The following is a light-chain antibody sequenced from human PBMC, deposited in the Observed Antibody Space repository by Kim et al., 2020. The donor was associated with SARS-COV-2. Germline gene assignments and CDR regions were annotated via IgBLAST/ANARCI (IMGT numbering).Light chain of an antibody. CDR1: QTISNY. Sequence: DIKMTQSPSSLSASVGDTVTISCRASQTISNYLQWYQQKPGKAPNLLIYSASTLQSGVPSRFSGSASGTEFTLTISNLQPEDFASYYCHQTSVTPWTFGQGTKVDSK. V-gene: IGKV1-39*01. CDR2: SAS. J-gene: IGKJ1*01. CDR3: HQTSVTPWT.